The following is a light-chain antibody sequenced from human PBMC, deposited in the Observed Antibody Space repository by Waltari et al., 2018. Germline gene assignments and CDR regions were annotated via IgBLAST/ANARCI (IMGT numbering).Light chain of an antibody. Sequence: QSVLTQPPSASGTPGPRVTISCFGSTSNVRRPPVSWYQHLPGTAPNLLILRNIQRPAGGPDRFSASGSGTSASLAISGPRSEDGALYFGAAWDDRLSAGAFGGGTKLTVL. V-gene: IGLV1-47*01. CDR3: AAWDDRLSAGA. J-gene: IGLJ2*01. CDR1: TSNVRRPP. CDR2: RNI.